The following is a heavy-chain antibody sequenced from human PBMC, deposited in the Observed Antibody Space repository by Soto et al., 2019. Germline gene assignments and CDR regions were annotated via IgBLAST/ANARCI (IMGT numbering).Heavy chain of an antibody. D-gene: IGHD6-6*01. Sequence: PGESLKISCKGSGYSFTSYWIGWVRQMPGKGLEWMGIIYPGDSDTRYSPSFQGQVTISADKSISTAYLQWSSLKASDTAMYYCARLRYSSSSRDYYYYGMDVWGQGTTVTVSS. CDR3: ARLRYSSSSRDYYYYGMDV. CDR2: IYPGDSDT. CDR1: GYSFTSYW. V-gene: IGHV5-51*01. J-gene: IGHJ6*02.